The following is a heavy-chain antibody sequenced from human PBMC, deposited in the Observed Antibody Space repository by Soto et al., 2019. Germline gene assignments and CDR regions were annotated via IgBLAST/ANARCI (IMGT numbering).Heavy chain of an antibody. V-gene: IGHV1-69*12. CDR2: IIPIFGTA. J-gene: IGHJ6*02. CDR1: GGTFSSYA. CDR3: ARENCISTSCYSYYYYGMDV. Sequence: QVQLVQSGAEVKKPGSSVKVSCKASGGTFSSYAISWVRQAPGQGLEWMGGIIPIFGTANYAQKFQGRVTITADESTSTAYMELSSLRFEDTAVYYCARENCISTSCYSYYYYGMDVWGQGTTVTVSS. D-gene: IGHD2-2*01.